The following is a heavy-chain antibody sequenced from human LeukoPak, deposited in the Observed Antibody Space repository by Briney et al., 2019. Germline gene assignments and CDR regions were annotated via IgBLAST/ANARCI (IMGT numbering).Heavy chain of an antibody. J-gene: IGHJ6*02. CDR3: ARALGMDV. Sequence: GSLRLSCAASGFTFSSYAMSWVRQAPGKGLEWVSAISGSGGSTYYADSVKGRFTISRDNAKNSLYLQMNSLRDEDTAVYYCARALGMDVWGQGTTVTVSS. V-gene: IGHV3-23*01. CDR1: GFTFSSYA. CDR2: ISGSGGST.